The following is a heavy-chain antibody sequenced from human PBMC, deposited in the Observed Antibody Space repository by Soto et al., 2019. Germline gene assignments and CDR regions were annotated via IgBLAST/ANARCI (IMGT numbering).Heavy chain of an antibody. Sequence: ASVKVSCKASGYTFTSYYMHWVRQAPGQGLEWMGIINPSGGSTSYAQKFQGRVTMTRDTSTSTVYMELSSLRSEDTAVYYCARGDYDFWSGYYNWFDPWGQGTLVTVSS. D-gene: IGHD3-3*01. CDR3: ARGDYDFWSGYYNWFDP. CDR2: INPSGGST. CDR1: GYTFTSYY. V-gene: IGHV1-46*01. J-gene: IGHJ5*02.